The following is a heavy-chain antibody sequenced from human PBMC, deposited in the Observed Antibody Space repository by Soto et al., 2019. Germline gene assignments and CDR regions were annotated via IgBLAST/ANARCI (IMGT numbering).Heavy chain of an antibody. J-gene: IGHJ4*02. Sequence: EVQLLESGGDLVQPGGSLRLSCAASGFTFSTYAMSWVRQAPGKGLEWVSGISGSGGTYYADSVKGRFTISRDNSKNTLYLQMNSLRVEDTAVYYCAKIPICSAWLDFDYWGQGTLVTVSS. CDR2: ISGSGGT. CDR1: GFTFSTYA. V-gene: IGHV3-23*01. D-gene: IGHD6-19*01. CDR3: AKIPICSAWLDFDY.